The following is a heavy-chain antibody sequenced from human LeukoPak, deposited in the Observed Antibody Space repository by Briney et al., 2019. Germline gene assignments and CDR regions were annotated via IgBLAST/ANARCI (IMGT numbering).Heavy chain of an antibody. CDR2: INAGNGNT. J-gene: IGHJ6*02. Sequence: ASVTVSCTASGYTFTSYAMHWVRQAPGQRLEWMGWINAGNGNTKYSQKFQGRVTITRDTSASTAYMELSSLRSEDTAVYYCARGHHIVVVPAAPYGMDVWGQGTTVTVSS. CDR3: ARGHHIVVVPAAPYGMDV. CDR1: GYTFTSYA. V-gene: IGHV1-3*01. D-gene: IGHD2-2*01.